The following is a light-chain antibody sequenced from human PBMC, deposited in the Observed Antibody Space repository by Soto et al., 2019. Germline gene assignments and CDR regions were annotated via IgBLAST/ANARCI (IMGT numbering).Light chain of an antibody. V-gene: IGKV3-15*01. CDR1: QSVSSN. CDR3: HQYNDWPPWT. J-gene: IGKJ1*01. CDR2: DAS. Sequence: EIVMTQSPATLSVSPGERATLSSRASQSVSSNLAWYQQKPGKAPRLLIYDASTRASGIPARFSGSGSGTEFTLTISSLQSEDFAVYYCHQYNDWPPWTFGQGTKVEIK.